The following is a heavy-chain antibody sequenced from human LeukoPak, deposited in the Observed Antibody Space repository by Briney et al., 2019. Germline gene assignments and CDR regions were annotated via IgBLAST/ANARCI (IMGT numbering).Heavy chain of an antibody. CDR3: ASPERTGTDGLDAFDI. D-gene: IGHD1-1*01. V-gene: IGHV1-69*05. CDR2: IIPIFGTA. CDR1: GGTFSSYA. Sequence: SVKVSCKASGGTFSSYAISWVRQAPGQGLEWMGGIIPIFGTANYAQKFQGRVTITMDESTSTAYMELSSQRSEDPAVYFCASPERTGTDGLDAFDIWGQGTMVTVSS. J-gene: IGHJ3*02.